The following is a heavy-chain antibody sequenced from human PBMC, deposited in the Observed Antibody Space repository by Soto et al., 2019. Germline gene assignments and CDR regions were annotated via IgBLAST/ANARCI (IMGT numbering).Heavy chain of an antibody. CDR3: ARDIGPPGMPDY. V-gene: IGHV6-1*01. Sequence: SYSCSLTCAISWDSVSSNSVASVWIRQSPSRGLEWLGRTYYRSKWYNDYAVSVKSRITINPDTSKNQFSLQLNSVTPEDTAVYYCARDIGPPGMPDYWGQGTLVTVSS. J-gene: IGHJ4*02. D-gene: IGHD2-2*01. CDR2: TYYRSKWYN. CDR1: WDSVSSNSVA.